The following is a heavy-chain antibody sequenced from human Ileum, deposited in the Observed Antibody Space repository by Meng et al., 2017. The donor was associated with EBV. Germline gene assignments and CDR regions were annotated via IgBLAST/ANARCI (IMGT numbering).Heavy chain of an antibody. CDR2: KYHSGST. CDR3: ARRGGYDILTPVGWFDP. J-gene: IGHJ5*02. Sequence: QVHLHEAGPGLVRPSETLSLTCAVPGGSISSSGNYWSWNRQPPGKGLEWIGYKYHSGSTYYNPSLKSRVTMSVDTSRNQFSLKLSSVTAADTAVYYCARRGGYDILTPVGWFDPWGQGTLVTVSS. D-gene: IGHD3-9*01. V-gene: IGHV4-30-4*01. CDR1: GGSISSSGNY.